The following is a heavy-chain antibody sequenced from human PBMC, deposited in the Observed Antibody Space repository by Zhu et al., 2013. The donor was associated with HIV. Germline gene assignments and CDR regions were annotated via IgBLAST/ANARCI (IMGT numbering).Heavy chain of an antibody. CDR2: IVPFMGFP. CDR3: TRDRTVGTSRDDFDI. J-gene: IGHJ3*02. D-gene: IGHD1-26*01. CDR1: GGTFNTYS. V-gene: IGHV1-69*01. Sequence: QVRLVQSGPEVKKPGSSVKVSCKVSGGTFNTYSMNWVRHTEDEGLQWMGAIVPFMGFPNYPWKFTGRLTITADESTATVSMELTGLTFDDTGVYYCTRDRTVGTSRDDFDIWGQGTLVTVS.